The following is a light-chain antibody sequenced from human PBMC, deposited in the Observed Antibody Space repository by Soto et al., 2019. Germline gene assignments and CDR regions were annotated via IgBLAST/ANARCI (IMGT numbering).Light chain of an antibody. V-gene: IGKV1-9*01. J-gene: IGKJ4*01. CDR2: AAS. CDR3: QQLNRYPCT. Sequence: DIQLTQSPSFLSWSLGDRVTITWGASLELSAFLAWYQQKPGKAPKLLIYAASTLQSGVPSRFSVIGSGTEFTLTLSHLQADDFASYDGQQLNRYPCTFCGGTKVDIK. CDR1: LELSAF.